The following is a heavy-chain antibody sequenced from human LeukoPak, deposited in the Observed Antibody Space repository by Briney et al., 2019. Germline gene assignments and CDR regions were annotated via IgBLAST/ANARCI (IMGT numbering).Heavy chain of an antibody. CDR1: GGSISSYY. CDR2: IYTSGST. CDR3: ATWCRSTSCHDAFDI. V-gene: IGHV4-4*07. J-gene: IGHJ3*02. D-gene: IGHD2-2*01. Sequence: PSETLSLTCTVSGGSISSYYWSWIRQPAGKGLEWIGRIYTSGSTNYNPSLKSRVTMSVDTSKNQFSLKLSSVTAADTAVYYCATWCRSTSCHDAFDIWGQGTMVTVSS.